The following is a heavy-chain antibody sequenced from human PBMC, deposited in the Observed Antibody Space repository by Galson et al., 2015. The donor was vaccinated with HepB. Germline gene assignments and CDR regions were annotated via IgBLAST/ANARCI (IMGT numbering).Heavy chain of an antibody. D-gene: IGHD6-19*01. J-gene: IGHJ4*02. CDR3: ARQSEPGCSARPLAY. Sequence: SLGLSCAASGFSVSYHAIHWVRQAPGKGLEWLAATSYDGNYKYYVDAVNGRFTTPRDNSKATLYLQIDRLRPDDAAVYYCARQSEPGCSARPLAYWGLGTLVTVSS. CDR1: GFSVSYHA. CDR2: TSYDGNYK. V-gene: IGHV3-30*03.